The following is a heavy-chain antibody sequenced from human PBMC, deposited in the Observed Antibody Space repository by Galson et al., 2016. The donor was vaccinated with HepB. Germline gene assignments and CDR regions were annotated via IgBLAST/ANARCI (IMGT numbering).Heavy chain of an antibody. V-gene: IGHV4-59*01. CDR1: GASISGYY. D-gene: IGHD6-19*01. CDR3: AWDDSGGWYGLHYGMDV. CDR2: IYYSGRT. Sequence: SETLSLTCTVSGASISGYYLSWIRQPPGKGLEWIGYIYYSGRTNYNPSLKSRVTISVDTSQNQFSLKLSPVTAADTAGYYCAWDDSGGWYGLHYGMDVWGQGTTVPVSS. J-gene: IGHJ6*02.